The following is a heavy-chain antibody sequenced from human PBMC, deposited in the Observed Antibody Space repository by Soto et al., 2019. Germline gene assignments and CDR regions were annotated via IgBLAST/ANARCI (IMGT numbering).Heavy chain of an antibody. CDR1: GFTFSDYY. CDR2: ISSSGSTI. V-gene: IGHV3-11*01. Sequence: QVQLVESGGGLVKPGGSLRLSCAASGFTFSDYYMSWLRQAPGKGLEWVSYISSSGSTIYYADSVKGRFTISRDNAKNSLYLQMNSLRADVTAVYYCARFRGSCPDCPADHDAFDIWGQGTMVTVSS. J-gene: IGHJ3*02. D-gene: IGHD2-15*01. CDR3: ARFRGSCPDCPADHDAFDI.